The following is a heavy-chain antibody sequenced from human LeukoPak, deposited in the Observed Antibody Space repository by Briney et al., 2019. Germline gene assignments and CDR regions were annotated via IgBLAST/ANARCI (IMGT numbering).Heavy chain of an antibody. V-gene: IGHV3-23*01. D-gene: IGHD4-17*01. CDR3: AKHRPTVTRYFDY. Sequence: GGSLRLSCAASVFTFSSYAMSRVPQAPGKGLEWVSAISGSGGSTYYADSVKGRFTISRDNSKNTLYLQMNSLRAEDTAVYYCAKHRPTVTRYFDYWGQGTLVTVSS. CDR2: ISGSGGST. CDR1: VFTFSSYA. J-gene: IGHJ4*02.